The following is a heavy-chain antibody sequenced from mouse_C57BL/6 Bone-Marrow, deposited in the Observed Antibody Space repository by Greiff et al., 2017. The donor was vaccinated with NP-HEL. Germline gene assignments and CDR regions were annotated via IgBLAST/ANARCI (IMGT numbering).Heavy chain of an antibody. Sequence: VQLQQSGAELARPGASVKLSCKASGYTFTSYGISWVKQRTGKGLEWIGRIYPGDGDTNYNGKFKGKATLTADKSSSTAYMQLSSLTSEDSAVYYCARTGRGDYWGQGTTLTVSS. CDR1: GYTFTSYG. V-gene: IGHV1-81*01. CDR2: IYPGDGDT. D-gene: IGHD3-3*01. J-gene: IGHJ2*01. CDR3: ARTGRGDY.